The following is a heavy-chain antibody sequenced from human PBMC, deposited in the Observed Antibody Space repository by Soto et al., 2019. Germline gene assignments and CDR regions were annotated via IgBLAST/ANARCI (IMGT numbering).Heavy chain of an antibody. D-gene: IGHD6-19*01. V-gene: IGHV3-23*01. CDR1: GFAFISYA. CDR2: ISGSGGST. Sequence: WGSLRLSCAASGFAFISYAIIFFRQAPWKGLEWVSAISGSGGSTYYADSVKGRFTISRDNSKNTLYLQMNSLRAEDTAVYYCARIAVAGTAGMDVWGQGTTVTVSS. CDR3: ARIAVAGTAGMDV. J-gene: IGHJ6*02.